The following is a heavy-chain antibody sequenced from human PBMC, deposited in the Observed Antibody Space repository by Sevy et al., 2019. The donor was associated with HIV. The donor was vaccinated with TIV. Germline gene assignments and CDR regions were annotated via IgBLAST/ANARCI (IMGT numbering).Heavy chain of an antibody. V-gene: IGHV3-7*01. CDR3: AREFWGPEY. Sequence: GGSLRLSCAASGFTFTSYWMTWVRQAPGKGLEWVANIKEDGSERNYVESVKGRFTISRDNAKNSVYLQMDSLRAEYTAVYYCAREFWGPEYWGQGNLVTVSS. D-gene: IGHD7-27*01. CDR2: IKEDGSER. J-gene: IGHJ4*02. CDR1: GFTFTSYW.